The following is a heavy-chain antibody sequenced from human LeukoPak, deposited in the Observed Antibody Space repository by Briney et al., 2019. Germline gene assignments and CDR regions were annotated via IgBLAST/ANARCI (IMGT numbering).Heavy chain of an antibody. CDR1: GGSFSGYY. J-gene: IGHJ6*03. CDR2: INHSGST. V-gene: IGHV4-34*01. D-gene: IGHD3-9*01. CDR3: ARGSVLRYFDWLLYYYYYMDV. Sequence: PSETLSLTCGVYGGSFSGYYWSWIRQPPGKGLEWIGEINHSGSTNYNPSLKSRVTISVDTSKNQFSLKLSSVTAADTAVYYCARGSVLRYFDWLLYYYYYMDVWGKGTTVTVSS.